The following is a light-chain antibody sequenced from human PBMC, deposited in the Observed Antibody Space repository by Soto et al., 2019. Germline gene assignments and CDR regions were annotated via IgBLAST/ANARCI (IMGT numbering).Light chain of an antibody. CDR1: SSDVGGYNS. J-gene: IGLJ1*01. Sequence: QSALTQPASVSGSPGQSIAISCTGTSSDVGGYNSASWYQQHPGKAPKLLIYDVSNRPSGVSNRFSGSKSGNTASLTISGLQAEDEAEYYCSSYSTGGSYVFGTGTQVTGL. V-gene: IGLV2-14*03. CDR2: DVS. CDR3: SSYSTGGSYV.